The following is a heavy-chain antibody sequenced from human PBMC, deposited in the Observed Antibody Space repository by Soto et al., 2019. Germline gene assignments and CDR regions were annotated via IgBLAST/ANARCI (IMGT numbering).Heavy chain of an antibody. CDR1: GSSFTNYR. Sequence: GESLKISCKGSGSSFTNYRISWVRQMPGKGLEWMGRIDPTDSSTNYSPSFQGQVSISADKSISTAYLQWSSLKASDSAMYYCARYFGSTWPYYFYGIDVWGQGTTVTVSS. J-gene: IGHJ6*02. CDR3: ARYFGSTWPYYFYGIDV. D-gene: IGHD6-13*01. CDR2: IDPTDSST. V-gene: IGHV5-10-1*01.